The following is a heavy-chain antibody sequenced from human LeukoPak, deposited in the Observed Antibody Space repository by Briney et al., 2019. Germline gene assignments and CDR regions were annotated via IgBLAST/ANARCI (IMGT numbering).Heavy chain of an antibody. Sequence: GGSLRLSCAASGFTFSSYSMNWVRQAPGKGLEWVSSISSSSSYIYYADSVKGRFTISRDNAKNSLYLQMNSLRAEDTAVYYCARDDTANYYYYMDVWGKGTTVTVSS. CDR1: GFTFSSYS. V-gene: IGHV3-21*01. J-gene: IGHJ6*03. CDR3: ARDDTANYYYYMDV. CDR2: ISSSSSYI. D-gene: IGHD2-21*02.